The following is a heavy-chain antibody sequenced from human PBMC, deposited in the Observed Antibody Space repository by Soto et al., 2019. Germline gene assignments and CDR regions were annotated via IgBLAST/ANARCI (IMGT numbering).Heavy chain of an antibody. D-gene: IGHD3-22*01. CDR3: AITPRYYYDSSGAPAFDI. CDR2: IIPIFGTA. CDR1: GGTFSSYA. V-gene: IGHV1-69*13. Sequence: SVTVSCQASGGTFSSYAISWVRQAPGQGLEWMGGIIPIFGTANYAQKFQGRVTITADESTSTAYMELSSLRSEDTAVYYCAITPRYYYDSSGAPAFDIWGQGTMVTVSS. J-gene: IGHJ3*02.